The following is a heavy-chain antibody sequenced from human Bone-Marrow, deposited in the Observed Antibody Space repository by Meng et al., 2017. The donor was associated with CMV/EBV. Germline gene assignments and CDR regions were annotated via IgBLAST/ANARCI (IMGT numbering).Heavy chain of an antibody. Sequence: GESLKISCAASGFTFSSYAMHWVRQAPGKGLEWVAVISYDGSTKYYADSVKGRFTISRDNSKNTLYLQMNSLRAEDTAVYYCARDAINNVVVLAATESYYFDYWGQGTLVTVSS. J-gene: IGHJ4*02. V-gene: IGHV3-30*04. D-gene: IGHD2-2*01. CDR3: ARDAINNVVVLAATESYYFDY. CDR2: ISYDGSTK. CDR1: GFTFSSYA.